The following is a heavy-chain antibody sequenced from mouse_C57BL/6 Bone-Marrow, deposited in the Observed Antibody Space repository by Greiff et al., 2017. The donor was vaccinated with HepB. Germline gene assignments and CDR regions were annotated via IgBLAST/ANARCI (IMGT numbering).Heavy chain of an antibody. V-gene: IGHV7-3*01. CDR1: GFTFTDYY. J-gene: IGHJ1*03. CDR2: IRNKANGYTT. Sequence: EVKLMESGGGLVQPGGSLSLSCAASGFTFTDYYMSWVRQPPGKALEWLGFIRNKANGYTTEYSASVKGRFTISRDNSQSILYLQMNALRAEDSATYYCARDYYGSSCWYFDVWGTGTTVTVSS. CDR3: ARDYYGSSCWYFDV. D-gene: IGHD1-1*01.